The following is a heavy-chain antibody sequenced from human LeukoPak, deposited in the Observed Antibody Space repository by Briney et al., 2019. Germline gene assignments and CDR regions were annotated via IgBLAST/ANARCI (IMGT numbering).Heavy chain of an antibody. J-gene: IGHJ4*02. Sequence: GGSLRLSCTASGFSLVSYGMHWVRQAPGKGPEWMAFTRYDRIDKYYADSVKGRFTISRDNSKNTLYLQMNSLRVEDTAVYYCTEDHCTSCSGDVYFDYWGQGTLVTVSS. V-gene: IGHV3-30*02. CDR2: TRYDRIDK. CDR1: GFSLVSYG. CDR3: TEDHCTSCSGDVYFDY. D-gene: IGHD2-2*01.